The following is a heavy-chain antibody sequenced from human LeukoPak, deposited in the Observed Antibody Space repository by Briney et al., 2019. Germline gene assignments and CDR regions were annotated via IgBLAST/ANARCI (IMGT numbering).Heavy chain of an antibody. CDR2: ISSTSSYI. Sequence: KPGGPLRLSCAASGFTFSSYFMNWVRQAPGKGLEWVSSISSTSSYIYYADSVKGRFTISRDNAKNSLYLQMNSLRAEDTDIYYCAKDRDYYGSGSDYWGQGTLVTVSS. J-gene: IGHJ4*02. V-gene: IGHV3-21*01. D-gene: IGHD3-10*01. CDR3: AKDRDYYGSGSDY. CDR1: GFTFSSYF.